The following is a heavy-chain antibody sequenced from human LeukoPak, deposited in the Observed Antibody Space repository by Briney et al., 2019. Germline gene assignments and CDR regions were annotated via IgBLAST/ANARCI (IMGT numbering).Heavy chain of an antibody. CDR1: GGTFSSYA. D-gene: IGHD3-9*01. Sequence: GASVKVSCKASGGTFSSYAISWVRQAPGQGLEWMGRIIPIFGTANYAQKFQGRVTITTDESTSTAYMELSSLRSEDTAVYYCARGPQYYDILTDQAQKDAVDYYYYYMDVWGKGTTVTVSS. J-gene: IGHJ6*03. V-gene: IGHV1-69*05. CDR2: IIPIFGTA. CDR3: ARGPQYYDILTDQAQKDAVDYYYYYMDV.